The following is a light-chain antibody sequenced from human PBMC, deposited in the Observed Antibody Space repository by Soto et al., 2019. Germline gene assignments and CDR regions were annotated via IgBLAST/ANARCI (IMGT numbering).Light chain of an antibody. V-gene: IGKV3-11*01. Sequence: EIVLTQSPGTLSLSPGERATLSCRASQKISSYLAWYQQKPCQAPRLLIYDASNRATGIPARFSGSGSGTDFTLTISSLEPEDFAVYYCQQRSNWPPLTFGGGTKVEIK. CDR3: QQRSNWPPLT. CDR1: QKISSY. CDR2: DAS. J-gene: IGKJ4*01.